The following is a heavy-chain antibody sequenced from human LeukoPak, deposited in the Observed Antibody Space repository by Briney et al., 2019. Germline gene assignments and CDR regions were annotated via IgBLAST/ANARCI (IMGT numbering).Heavy chain of an antibody. CDR1: GGSISSGDYY. CDR3: ARDRWKGPSYFDY. Sequence: SETLSLTCTVSGGSISSGDYYWNWIRQPPGEGLEWIGYIYYSGSTYYNPSLKSRVTISVDTSKNQFSLKLSSVTAADTAVYYCARDRWKGPSYFDYWGQGTLVTVSS. CDR2: IYYSGST. V-gene: IGHV4-30-4*01. D-gene: IGHD1-1*01. J-gene: IGHJ4*02.